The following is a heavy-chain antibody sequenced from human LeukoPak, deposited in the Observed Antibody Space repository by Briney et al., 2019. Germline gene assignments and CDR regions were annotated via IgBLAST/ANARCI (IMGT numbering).Heavy chain of an antibody. D-gene: IGHD5-18*01. V-gene: IGHV1-2*02. CDR3: ARDTTMITYWFDP. J-gene: IGHJ5*02. CDR1: GYTFTGYY. CDR2: INPNSGGT. Sequence: ASVKVSCEASGYTFTGYYMHWVRQAPGQGLEWMGWINPNSGGTNYAQKFRGRVTMTRDTSVSTAYMELNRLRSDDTGVYYCARDTTMITYWFDPWGQGTLVTVSS.